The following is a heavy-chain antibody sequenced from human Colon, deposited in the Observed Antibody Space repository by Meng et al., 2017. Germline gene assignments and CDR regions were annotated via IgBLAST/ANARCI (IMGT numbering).Heavy chain of an antibody. CDR3: AFGTTSFYFALDV. CDR2: IRNKANNYAT. CDR1: GLTFSDSA. V-gene: IGHV3-73*01. J-gene: IGHJ6*02. Sequence: GGSLRLSCAVSGLTFSDSAMHWVRQASGKGLEWVGRIRNKANNYATAYGVSVKGRISIFRDDSRNTAYLQINGLKTEDTAVYYCAFGTTSFYFALDVWGQGTTVTVSS. D-gene: IGHD1-1*01.